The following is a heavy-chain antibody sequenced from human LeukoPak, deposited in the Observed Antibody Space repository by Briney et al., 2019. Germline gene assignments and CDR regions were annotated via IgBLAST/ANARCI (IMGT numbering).Heavy chain of an antibody. J-gene: IGHJ4*02. V-gene: IGHV4-39*07. D-gene: IGHD3-10*01. Sequence: SETLSLTCTVSGGSISSSSYYWGWIRQPPGKGLEWIGSMYYSGNTYYNPSLKSRVTISVDKSKNQFSLKLSSVTAADTAVYYCARDGGSGEHFDYWGQGTLVTASS. CDR2: MYYSGNT. CDR1: GGSISSSSYY. CDR3: ARDGGSGEHFDY.